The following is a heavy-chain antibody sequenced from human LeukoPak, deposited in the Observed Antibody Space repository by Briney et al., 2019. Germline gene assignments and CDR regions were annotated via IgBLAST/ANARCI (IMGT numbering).Heavy chain of an antibody. V-gene: IGHV1-2*02. CDR2: INPNSGGT. Sequence: ASVKVSCKASGYTFTGYYMHWVRQAPGQGLEWMGWINPNSGGTNYAQKFQGRVTMTRDTSISTAYMELSRLRSDDAAVYYCARAGGYTETIDYWGQGTLVTVSS. J-gene: IGHJ4*02. CDR1: GYTFTGYY. CDR3: ARAGGYTETIDY. D-gene: IGHD6-13*01.